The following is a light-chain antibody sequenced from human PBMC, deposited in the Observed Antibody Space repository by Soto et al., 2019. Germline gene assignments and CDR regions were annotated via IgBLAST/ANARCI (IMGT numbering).Light chain of an antibody. CDR1: NIGSKS. CDR2: DDS. Sequence: SYELTQPPSVSVAPGQTARITCGGTNIGSKSVHWYQQKPDQAPVLVVYDDSDRPSGIPERFCGSNSGNTATLTVSRVEAGDEADYYCQVWDSSSDHVVFGGGTKLTVL. J-gene: IGLJ2*01. CDR3: QVWDSSSDHVV. V-gene: IGLV3-21*02.